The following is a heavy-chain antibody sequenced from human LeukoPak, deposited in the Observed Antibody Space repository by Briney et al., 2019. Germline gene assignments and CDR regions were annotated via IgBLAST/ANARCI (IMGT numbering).Heavy chain of an antibody. V-gene: IGHV3-30*04. CDR2: ISYDGSNK. J-gene: IGHJ4*02. CDR3: ARSVAASKSFDY. D-gene: IGHD6-19*01. CDR1: GFTFSSYA. Sequence: GRSLRLSCAASGFTFSSYAMPWVRQAPGKGLEWVAVISYDGSNKYYADSVKGRFTISRDNSKNTLYLQMNSLRAEDTAVYYCARSVAASKSFDYWGQGTLVTVSS.